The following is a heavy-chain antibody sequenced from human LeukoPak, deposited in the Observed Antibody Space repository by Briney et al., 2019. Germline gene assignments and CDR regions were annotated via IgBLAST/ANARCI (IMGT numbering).Heavy chain of an antibody. CDR2: INHSGST. CDR3: AREGGFWSGYRPRPHYYYYYYMDV. J-gene: IGHJ6*03. CDR1: GGSFSGYY. D-gene: IGHD3-3*01. Sequence: SETLSLTCAVYGGSFSGYYWSWIRQPPGKGLEWIGEINHSGSTNYNPSLKSRVTISVDTSKNQFSLKLSSVTAADTAVYYCAREGGFWSGYRPRPHYYYYYYMDVWGKGTTVTVSS. V-gene: IGHV4-34*01.